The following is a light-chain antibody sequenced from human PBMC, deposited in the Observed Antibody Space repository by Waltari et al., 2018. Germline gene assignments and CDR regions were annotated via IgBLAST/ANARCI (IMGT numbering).Light chain of an antibody. CDR2: RAS. V-gene: IGKV4-1*01. CDR1: QIILNVSNNEDC. J-gene: IGKJ4*01. Sequence: DIVMTQSPDSLAVSLGGRATIHCRSSQIILNVSNNEDCLAWYQRKPGQPPKLLIFRASTRESGVPDRFSGGRSGSDFTLTITSLRPEDVALYFCQQYFSRPFSFGGGTKVEIK. CDR3: QQYFSRPFS.